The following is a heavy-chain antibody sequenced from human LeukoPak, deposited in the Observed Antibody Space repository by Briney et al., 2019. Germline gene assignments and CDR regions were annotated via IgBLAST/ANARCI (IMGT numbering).Heavy chain of an antibody. CDR2: INQDGSGK. CDR1: GFTFSSYW. J-gene: IGHJ4*02. V-gene: IGHV3-7*01. CDR3: ARVVVAATLDY. Sequence: PGGSLRLSCAASGFTFSSYWMSWVRQAPGKGLEWVANINQDGSGKYYVDSVKGRFTISRDNAKNSLSLQMNSLRAEDTAVYYCARVVVAATLDYWGQGTLVTVSS. D-gene: IGHD2-15*01.